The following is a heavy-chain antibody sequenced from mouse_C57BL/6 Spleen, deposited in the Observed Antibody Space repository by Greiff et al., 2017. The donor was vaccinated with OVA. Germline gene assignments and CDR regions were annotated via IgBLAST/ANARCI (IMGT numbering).Heavy chain of an antibody. J-gene: IGHJ4*01. CDR3: ARSLLYYAMDY. V-gene: IGHV1-75*01. Sequence: VQLQQSGPELVKPGASVKISCKASGYTFTDYYINWVKQRPGQGLEWIGWIFPGSGSTYYNEKFKGKATLTVDKSSSTAYMLLSRLTSEDSAVYFCARSLLYYAMDYWGQGTSVTVSS. CDR1: GYTFTDYY. CDR2: IFPGSGST.